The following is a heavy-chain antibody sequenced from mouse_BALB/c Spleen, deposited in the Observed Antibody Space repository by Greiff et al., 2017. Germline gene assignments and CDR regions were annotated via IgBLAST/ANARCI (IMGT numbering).Heavy chain of an antibody. CDR1: GYSITSDYA. CDR3: ARHYYGSSQFAY. CDR2: ISYSGST. V-gene: IGHV3-2*02. J-gene: IGHJ3*01. Sequence: EVKLMESGPGLVKPSQSLSLTCTVTGYSITSDYAWNWIRQFPGNKLEWMGYISYSGSTSYNPSLKSRISITRDTSKNQFFLQLSSVTTEDTATYYCARHYYGSSQFAYWGQGTLVTVSA. D-gene: IGHD1-1*01.